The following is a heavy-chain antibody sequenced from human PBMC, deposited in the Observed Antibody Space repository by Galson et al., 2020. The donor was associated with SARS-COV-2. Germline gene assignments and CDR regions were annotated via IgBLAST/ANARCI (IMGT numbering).Heavy chain of an antibody. CDR3: ARGATALPPDAFDF. CDR1: GFTISSYE. D-gene: IGHD5-18*01. V-gene: IGHV3-48*03. CDR2: ISDHGSTI. Sequence: GGSLRLSCAASGFTISSYEMNWVRQAPGKGLEWISYISDHGSTIFYADSVKGRFTVSRDNAENSLSLQIDSLRAEDTALYYCARGATALPPDAFDFWGQGTMVTVS. J-gene: IGHJ3*01.